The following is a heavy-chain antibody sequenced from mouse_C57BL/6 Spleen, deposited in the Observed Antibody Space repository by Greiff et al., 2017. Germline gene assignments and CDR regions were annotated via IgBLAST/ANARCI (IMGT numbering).Heavy chain of an antibody. CDR3: ARGAGYGSSFDY. J-gene: IGHJ2*01. CDR2: IFPGSGST. CDR1: GYTFTDYY. V-gene: IGHV1-75*01. Sequence: VKLMESGPELVKPGASVKISCKASGYTFTDYYINWVKQRPGQGLEWIGWIFPGSGSTYYNEKFKGKATLTVDKSSSTAYMLLSSLTSEDSAVYFCARGAGYGSSFDYWGQGTTLTVSS. D-gene: IGHD1-1*01.